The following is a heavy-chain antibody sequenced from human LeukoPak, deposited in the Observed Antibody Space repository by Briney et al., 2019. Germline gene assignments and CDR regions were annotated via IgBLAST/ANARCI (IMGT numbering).Heavy chain of an antibody. J-gene: IGHJ5*02. Sequence: GGSLRLSCAASGFTFSSYSMNWVRQAPGKGLEWVSSISSSSSYIYYADSVKGRFTISRDNAKNSLYLQMNSLRAEDTAVYYCARGGIAVAGGFDPWGQGTLVIVSS. CDR1: GFTFSSYS. D-gene: IGHD6-19*01. V-gene: IGHV3-21*01. CDR2: ISSSSSYI. CDR3: ARGGIAVAGGFDP.